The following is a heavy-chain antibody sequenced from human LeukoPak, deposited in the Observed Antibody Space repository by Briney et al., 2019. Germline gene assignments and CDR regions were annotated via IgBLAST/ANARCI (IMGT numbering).Heavy chain of an antibody. CDR2: IYYRGST. J-gene: IGHJ3*02. CDR1: GGSISSSSYY. V-gene: IGHV4-39*02. D-gene: IGHD5-24*01. Sequence: SETLSLTCTVSGGSISSSSYYWGWIRQPPGNGLEWIGSIYYRGSTYYHPSLKSRLTVSVDTSKNHFSLKLSSVTAADTAVYYCARPRRDGYIDAFDIWGQGTMVTVSP. CDR3: ARPRRDGYIDAFDI.